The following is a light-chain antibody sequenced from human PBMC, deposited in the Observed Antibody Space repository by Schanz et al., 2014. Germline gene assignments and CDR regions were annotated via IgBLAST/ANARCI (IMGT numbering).Light chain of an antibody. Sequence: QSALTQPPSASGSPGQSVTISCTGTSSDVGGYNYVSWYQQHPGKAPKLMIYEVSKRPSGVPDRFSGSKSGNTASLTVSGLQAEDEADYYCCSYADGSTLIFGGGTKLTVL. J-gene: IGLJ2*01. V-gene: IGLV2-8*01. CDR2: EVS. CDR3: CSYADGSTLI. CDR1: SSDVGGYNY.